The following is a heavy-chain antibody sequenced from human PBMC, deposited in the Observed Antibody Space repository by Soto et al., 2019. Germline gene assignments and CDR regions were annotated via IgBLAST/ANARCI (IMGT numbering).Heavy chain of an antibody. Sequence: SETLSLTCAVSGGSISSGGYSWSWIRQPPGKGLEWIGYIYHSGSTYYNPSLKSRVTISVDRSKNQFSLKLSSVTAADTAVYYCARGGNYYGMDVWGQGTTVTVSS. CDR3: ARGGNYYGMDV. D-gene: IGHD3-16*01. CDR2: IYHSGST. CDR1: GGSISSGGYS. J-gene: IGHJ6*02. V-gene: IGHV4-30-2*01.